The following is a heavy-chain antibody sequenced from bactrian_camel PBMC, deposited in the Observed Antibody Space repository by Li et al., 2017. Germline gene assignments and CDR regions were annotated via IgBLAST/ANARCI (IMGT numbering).Heavy chain of an antibody. J-gene: IGHJ6*01. V-gene: IGHV3S53*01. CDR2: IDNDGSE. CDR3: AARFQITTCMCDIGGPSAITFGT. D-gene: IGHD7*01. CDR1: GSGYISGTAC. Sequence: QVQLVESGGGSVNAGGSLTLSCVASGSGYISGTACMGWFRQSSGDQREGVAVIDNDGSEIYVDSVKGRFTISKDNTKNTLYLQMNSLEPEDTARYYCAARFQITTCMCDIGGPSAITFGTWGRGTQVTVSS.